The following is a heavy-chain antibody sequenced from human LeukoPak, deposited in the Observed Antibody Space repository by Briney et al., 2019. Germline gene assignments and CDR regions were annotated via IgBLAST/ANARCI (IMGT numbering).Heavy chain of an antibody. J-gene: IGHJ4*02. CDR3: ASSLKTYYYDSSGYYEDY. V-gene: IGHV3-48*01. D-gene: IGHD3-22*01. CDR2: ISSSSSTI. CDR1: GFTFSSYS. Sequence: PGGSLGLSCAASGFTFSSYSMNWVRQAPGKGLEWVSYISSSSSTIYYADSVKGRFTISRDNAKNSLYLQMNSLRAEDTAVYYCASSLKTYYYDSSGYYEDYWGQGTLVTVSS.